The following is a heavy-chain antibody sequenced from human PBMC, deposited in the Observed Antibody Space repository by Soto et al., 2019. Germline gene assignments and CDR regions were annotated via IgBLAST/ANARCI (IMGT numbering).Heavy chain of an antibody. CDR2: ISSSGNYI. CDR3: VRAGHVFDVHYYGMDL. D-gene: IGHD6-6*01. J-gene: IGHJ6*02. V-gene: IGHV3-21*01. Sequence: PEGALKINCEDSGFTFNDNSIDWVRQAPEKRREWFSSISSSGNYIYNADSVKGRFAISRYNANNVMYLQMDTLRAEDTAVYYCVRAGHVFDVHYYGMDLWGQVTTVTVS. CDR1: GFTFNDNS.